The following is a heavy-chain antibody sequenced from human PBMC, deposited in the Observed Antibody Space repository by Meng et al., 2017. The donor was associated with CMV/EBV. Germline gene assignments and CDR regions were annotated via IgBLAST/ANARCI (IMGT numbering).Heavy chain of an antibody. CDR2: IYYSGST. CDR3: AGEHVPYSSSWYYFDY. J-gene: IGHJ4*02. V-gene: IGHV4-59*12. CDR1: GGSISSYY. D-gene: IGHD6-13*01. Sequence: GSLRLSCTVSGGSISSYYWSWIRQPPGKGLEWIGYIYYSGSTYYNPSLKSRVTISVDTSKNQFSLKLSSVTAADTAVYYCAGEHVPYSSSWYYFDYWGQGTLVTVSS.